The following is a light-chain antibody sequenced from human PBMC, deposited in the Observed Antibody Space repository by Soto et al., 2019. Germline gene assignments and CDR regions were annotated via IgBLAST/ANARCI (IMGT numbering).Light chain of an antibody. CDR2: APS. CDR1: QGISSY. J-gene: IGKJ1*01. Sequence: DIQMTQSPSSLSASVEDRVTITCRASQGISSYLALYQQKPGKVPKLLIYAPSTLQSGVPSRFSGSGSGTDFTLTISSLQAEDVATYYCRKYNSAPRTFGQGTKVEIK. V-gene: IGKV1-27*01. CDR3: RKYNSAPRT.